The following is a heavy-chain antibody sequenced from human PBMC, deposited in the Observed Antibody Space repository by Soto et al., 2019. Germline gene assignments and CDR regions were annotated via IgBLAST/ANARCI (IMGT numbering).Heavy chain of an antibody. Sequence: EVQLLESGGGLVQPGGSLRLSCAASGFSFSNGAMSWVRQAPGRGLEWVSGLSGSGRNTFYADSVKGRFTISRDNSENTLYLQMHSLKAEDTALYYCGKDLEFSRPGGIDSWGQGTLVTVSS. CDR2: LSGSGRNT. J-gene: IGHJ4*02. CDR1: GFSFSNGA. CDR3: GKDLEFSRPGGIDS. V-gene: IGHV3-23*01. D-gene: IGHD6-6*01.